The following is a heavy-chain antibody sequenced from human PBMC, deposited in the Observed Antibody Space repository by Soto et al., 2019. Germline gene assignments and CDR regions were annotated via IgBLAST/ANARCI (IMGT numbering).Heavy chain of an antibody. CDR2: VHYTDYK. J-gene: IGHJ4*02. D-gene: IGHD6-19*01. CDR1: GGSISNSSYY. CDR3: ARHAYSSVWYGLTHEFDS. V-gene: IGHV4-39*02. Sequence: QLHLQESGPGLVKPPETLSLTCSVSGGSISNSSYYWGWVRQPPGKGLEWIGTVHYTDYKYYNPSLRIRVSVSVDTSKNRFSLRLSSVTAADTAIYYCARHAYSSVWYGLTHEFDSWGQGILVTVSS.